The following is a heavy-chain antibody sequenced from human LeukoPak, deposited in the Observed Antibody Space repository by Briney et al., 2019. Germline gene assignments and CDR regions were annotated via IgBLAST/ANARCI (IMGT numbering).Heavy chain of an antibody. J-gene: IGHJ4*02. CDR1: GFTFSDQW. CDR2: IYRDGSAT. V-gene: IGHV3-7*01. D-gene: IGHD1-1*01. Sequence: GGSLRLSCAASGFTFSDQWMSWVRQAPGKGLEWVASIYRDGSATYYVDSVKGRFTISRDNAQNLLFLQMNSLRVEDTAVYYCARDHNYAFDNWGQGTLVSVAS. CDR3: ARDHNYAFDN.